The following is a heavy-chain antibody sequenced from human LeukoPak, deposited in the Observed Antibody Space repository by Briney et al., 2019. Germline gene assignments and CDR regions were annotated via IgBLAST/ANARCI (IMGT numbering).Heavy chain of an antibody. Sequence: SETLSLTCTVSGGSISSYYWSWIRQPPGKGLEWIGYIYYSGSTNYNPSLKSRVTISVDTSKNQFSLKLSSVTAADTAVYYCARDTPAATPGYYGMDVWGPGTTVTGSS. CDR1: GGSISSYY. J-gene: IGHJ6*02. D-gene: IGHD6-13*01. CDR3: ARDTPAATPGYYGMDV. V-gene: IGHV4-59*01. CDR2: IYYSGST.